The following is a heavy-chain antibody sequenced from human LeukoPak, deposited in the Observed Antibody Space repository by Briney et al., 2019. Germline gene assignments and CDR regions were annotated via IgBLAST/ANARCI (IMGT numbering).Heavy chain of an antibody. CDR1: GFTFSSYG. J-gene: IGHJ4*02. V-gene: IGHV3-30*03. CDR2: ISYDGSNK. Sequence: GGSLRLSCAASGFTFSSYGMHWVRQAPGKGLEWVAVISYDGSNKYYADSVKGRFTISRDNSKNTLYLQMNSLRAEDTAVYYCARGRGYWGQGTLVTVSS. CDR3: ARGRGY.